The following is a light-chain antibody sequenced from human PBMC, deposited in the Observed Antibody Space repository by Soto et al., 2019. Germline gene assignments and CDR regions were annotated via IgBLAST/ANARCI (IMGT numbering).Light chain of an antibody. Sequence: EIVMTQSPATLSVSPGERATLSCRASQSVSNTLAWYHQKPGQAPRLLIYFPSTRATGIPATFSGSGSGTQFTLTITSLQSDDVAVYYCQHYDEWPLTFGGGTKVETK. V-gene: IGKV3-15*01. CDR1: QSVSNT. CDR2: FPS. J-gene: IGKJ4*01. CDR3: QHYDEWPLT.